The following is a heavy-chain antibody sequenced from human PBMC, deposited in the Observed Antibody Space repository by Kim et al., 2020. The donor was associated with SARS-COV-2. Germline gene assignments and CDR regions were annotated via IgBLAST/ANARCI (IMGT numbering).Heavy chain of an antibody. V-gene: IGHV4-59*01. D-gene: IGHD1-1*01. CDR3: AQERRGLGWFDP. Sequence: NSTPSLMSRVTISVDTSKTQFSLKLSSVTAADTAVYYCAQERRGLGWFDPWGQGTLVTVSS. J-gene: IGHJ5*02.